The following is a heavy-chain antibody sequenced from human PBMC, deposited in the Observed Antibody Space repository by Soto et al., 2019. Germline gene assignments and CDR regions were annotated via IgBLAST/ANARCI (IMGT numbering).Heavy chain of an antibody. Sequence: EVQLVKSGGGLVQPGGSLRLSCAASGFTFTNLWIYWVRQTPEKGLVWVAGINGDGTITAYADSVKGRFTISRDNAKSTLYLQMNSLTIEDTALYYCVRDFRWGQGTLVTVSS. CDR2: INGDGTIT. CDR3: VRDFR. J-gene: IGHJ1*01. CDR1: GFTFTNLW. V-gene: IGHV3-74*01.